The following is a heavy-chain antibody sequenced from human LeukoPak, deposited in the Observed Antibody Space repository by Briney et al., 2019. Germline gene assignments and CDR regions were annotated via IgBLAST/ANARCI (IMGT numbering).Heavy chain of an antibody. Sequence: ASVKVSCKTSGYTFTHYTMNWVRQAPGQGLEWMGWINTDTGNPTFAQGFTGRFVFSLDTSVSTAYLQINSLKPEDTAVYYCVREFGWKSPFFDYWGQGTLVTVSS. CDR2: INTDTGNP. V-gene: IGHV7-4-1*02. CDR3: VREFGWKSPFFDY. D-gene: IGHD6-19*01. CDR1: GYTFTHYT. J-gene: IGHJ4*02.